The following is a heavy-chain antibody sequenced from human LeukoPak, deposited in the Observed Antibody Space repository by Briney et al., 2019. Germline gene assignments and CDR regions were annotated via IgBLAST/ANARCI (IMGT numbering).Heavy chain of an antibody. Sequence: GGSPRLSCTASGFTFISYDMSGVRLSPGKALEWVSGIGGGGGITYYADSVKGLFTISRDNPKNTLYLQMNILSADHTPLYYCAKAVGYNFWSGYFDYWGEGPLVTVSS. CDR1: GFTFISYD. CDR2: IGGGGGIT. D-gene: IGHD3-3*01. V-gene: IGHV3-23*01. CDR3: AKAVGYNFWSGYFDY. J-gene: IGHJ4*02.